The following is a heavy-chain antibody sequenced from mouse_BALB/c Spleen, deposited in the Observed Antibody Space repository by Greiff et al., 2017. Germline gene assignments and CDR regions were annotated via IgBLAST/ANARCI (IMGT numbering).Heavy chain of an antibody. J-gene: IGHJ3*01. CDR1: GFTFSSYT. Sequence: EVMLVESGGGLVQPGGSLKLSCAASGFTFSSYTMSWVRQTPEKRLEWVAYISNGGGSTYYPDTVKGRFTISRDNAKNTLYLQMSSLKSEDTAMYYCATMTSWFAYWGQGTLVTVSA. V-gene: IGHV5-12-2*01. CDR2: ISNGGGST. CDR3: ATMTSWFAY.